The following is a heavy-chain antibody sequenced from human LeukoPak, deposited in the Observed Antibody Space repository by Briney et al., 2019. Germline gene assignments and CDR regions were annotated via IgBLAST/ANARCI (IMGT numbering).Heavy chain of an antibody. Sequence: GRSLRLSCAASGFTFSSYAMHWVRQAPGKGLEWVAVISYDGSNKYYADSVKGRFTISRDNSKNTLYLQMNSLRAEDTAVYYCARGRGTYYYGSGGYMYWGQGTLVTVSS. J-gene: IGHJ4*02. CDR2: ISYDGSNK. D-gene: IGHD3-10*01. V-gene: IGHV3-30*04. CDR1: GFTFSSYA. CDR3: ARGRGTYYYGSGGYMY.